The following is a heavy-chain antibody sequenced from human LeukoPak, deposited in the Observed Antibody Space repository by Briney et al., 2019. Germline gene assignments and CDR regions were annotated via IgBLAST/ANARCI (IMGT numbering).Heavy chain of an antibody. CDR1: GGSFSGYY. CDR3: ARGRRGYSYYYYYYIDV. J-gene: IGHJ6*03. CDR2: INHSGST. D-gene: IGHD5-12*01. V-gene: IGHV4-34*01. Sequence: SESLSLTCAVYGGSFSGYYWSWIRQPPGKGLEWIGEINHSGSTNYNPSLKSRVTISVDTSKNQFSLKLSSVTAADTAVYYCARGRRGYSYYYYYYIDVWGKGTTVTVSS.